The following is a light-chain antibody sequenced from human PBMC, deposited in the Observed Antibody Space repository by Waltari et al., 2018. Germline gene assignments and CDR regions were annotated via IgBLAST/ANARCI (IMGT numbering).Light chain of an antibody. CDR2: ATD. Sequence: TPPPSVTGDPGQTVVISCTGRYSNLGAVHSVNWYHQMPGAVPKIVIDATDRGTSGFPRRFSGSKSAASASLAIFGLQSDDESYYYCQSYDNHLGGPIFGGGTKLTVL. V-gene: IGLV1-40*03. CDR3: QSYDNHLGGPI. J-gene: IGLJ2*01. CDR1: YSNLGAVHS.